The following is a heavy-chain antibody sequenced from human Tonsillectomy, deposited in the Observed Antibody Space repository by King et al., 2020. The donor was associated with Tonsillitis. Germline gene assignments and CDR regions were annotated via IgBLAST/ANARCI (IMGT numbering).Heavy chain of an antibody. J-gene: IGHJ5*02. CDR2: IYHSGST. CDR1: GYSISSGYY. D-gene: IGHD1-26*01. V-gene: IGHV4-38-2*01. CDR3: ARVPDRGSPPTVWFDP. Sequence: QLQESGPGLVKPSETLSLTCAVSGYSISSGYYWGWIRQPPGKGLEWIGSIYHSGSTYYNPSLKSRVTISVDTSKNQFSLKLSSVTAADTAVYYCARVPDRGSPPTVWFDPWGQGTLVTVSS.